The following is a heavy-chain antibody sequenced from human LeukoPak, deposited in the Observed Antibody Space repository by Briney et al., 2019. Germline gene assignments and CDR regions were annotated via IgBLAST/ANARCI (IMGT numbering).Heavy chain of an antibody. J-gene: IGHJ5*02. Sequence: PGGSLRLSCAASGFTFSTSTMNWVRLPPGKGLEWVSSISSSNDYIYYAASVKGRFTISRANANNSLYLQMNSLRAEDTAVYYCVRIPNSAGFPSWFDPWGQGTLVTVSS. CDR2: ISSSNDYI. D-gene: IGHD6-19*01. CDR3: VRIPNSAGFPSWFDP. CDR1: GFTFSTST. V-gene: IGHV3-21*01.